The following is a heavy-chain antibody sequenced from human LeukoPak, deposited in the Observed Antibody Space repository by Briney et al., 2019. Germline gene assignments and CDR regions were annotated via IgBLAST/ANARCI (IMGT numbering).Heavy chain of an antibody. Sequence: GSPRLFFSASWITFSSYALRWGRQAPGEGLEWGLANSGRCGSTYYVDSVKGRFTISRDNSKNTLYLQMNSLRAEDTAVYYCAKDLSMVRGVIDSEWFDPWGQGTLVTVSS. J-gene: IGHJ5*02. CDR3: AKDLSMVRGVIDSEWFDP. CDR2: NSGRCGST. CDR1: WITFSSYA. D-gene: IGHD3-10*01. V-gene: IGHV3-23*02.